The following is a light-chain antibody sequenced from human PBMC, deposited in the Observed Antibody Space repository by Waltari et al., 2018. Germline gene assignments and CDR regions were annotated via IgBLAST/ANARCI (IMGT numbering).Light chain of an antibody. CDR1: QSIRNY. J-gene: IGKJ2*01. CDR2: AAS. Sequence: CQARQSIRNYLNWNQQKPGKAAHLRIYAASSWQSGAPSRFGGRAADADYTHSVGSLQPEGFAAYCGQQRYSTSVNFGQGTKLEMK. CDR3: QQRYSTSVN. V-gene: IGKV1-39*01.